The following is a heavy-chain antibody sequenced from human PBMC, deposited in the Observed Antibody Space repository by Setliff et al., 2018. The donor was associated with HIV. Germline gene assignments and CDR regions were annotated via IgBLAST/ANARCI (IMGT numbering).Heavy chain of an antibody. Sequence: ASVKVSCKASGYTFTSYYIHWVRQAPGQSLEWMGWITGGSGNTKYSEKFQGRVTLTRDTSASTAYMELSSLRSEDTAVYYCARKGSGSSFDFEYWGQGTLVTVSS. D-gene: IGHD3-10*01. V-gene: IGHV1-3*01. CDR1: GYTFTSYY. J-gene: IGHJ4*02. CDR2: ITGGSGNT. CDR3: ARKGSGSSFDFEY.